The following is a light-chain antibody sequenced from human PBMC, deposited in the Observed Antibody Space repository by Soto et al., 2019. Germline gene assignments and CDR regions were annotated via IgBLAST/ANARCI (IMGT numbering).Light chain of an antibody. CDR2: AAS. CDR3: QQTYSTPPT. Sequence: DIQVTQSPSSLSSSVGDRVTITCRASENVDRYVNWYQQIPGKAPSLLISAASTLQSGVPSRFRGSASVTTFTLNIDSLQPEDFAMYYCQQTYSTPPTFGQGTKVDLK. V-gene: IGKV1-39*01. CDR1: ENVDRY. J-gene: IGKJ1*01.